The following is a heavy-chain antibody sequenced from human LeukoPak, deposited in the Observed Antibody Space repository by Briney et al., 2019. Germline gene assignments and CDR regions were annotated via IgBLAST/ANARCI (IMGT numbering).Heavy chain of an antibody. CDR3: ARKNGYFDY. D-gene: IGHD1-1*01. J-gene: IGHJ4*02. CDR2: ISYSGST. V-gene: IGHV4-59*01. CDR1: GDSISNYY. Sequence: PSETLSLTCTVSGDSISNYYWSWIRQPPGKGLEWIGYISYSGSTNYNPSLKSRVTISLDTSKNQFSLKLRSVTAADTAVYYCARKNGYFDYWGQGTLVTVSS.